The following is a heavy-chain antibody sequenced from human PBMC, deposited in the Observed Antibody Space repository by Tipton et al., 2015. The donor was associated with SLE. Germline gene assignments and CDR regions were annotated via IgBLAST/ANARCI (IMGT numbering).Heavy chain of an antibody. CDR3: AGNFDY. J-gene: IGHJ4*02. V-gene: IGHV3-21*06. CDR1: GFSVNV. CDR2: ISGSSTYR. Sequence: SLRLSCVASGFSVNVMNWVRQAPGKGLEWISSISGSSTYRWFADSVKGRFTISRDNAKNSLYLQMSSLRAEDTAVYYCAGNFDYWGQGTLVTVSS.